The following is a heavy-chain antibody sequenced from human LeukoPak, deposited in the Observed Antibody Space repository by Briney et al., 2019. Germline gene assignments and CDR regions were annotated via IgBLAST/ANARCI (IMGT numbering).Heavy chain of an antibody. D-gene: IGHD2-8*01. V-gene: IGHV4-30-4*07. Sequence: SETLSLTCAVSGGSISSGGYSWSWIRQPPGKGLEWIGYIYYSGSTYYNPSLKSRVTISVDTSKNQFSLKLSSVTAADTAVYYCARSVLMVYATLDYWGQGTLVTVSS. CDR1: GGSISSGGYS. CDR2: IYYSGST. J-gene: IGHJ4*02. CDR3: ARSVLMVYATLDY.